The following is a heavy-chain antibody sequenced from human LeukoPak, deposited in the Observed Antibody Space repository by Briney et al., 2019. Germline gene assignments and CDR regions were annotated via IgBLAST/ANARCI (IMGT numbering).Heavy chain of an antibody. D-gene: IGHD3-22*01. CDR2: IWYDESKK. J-gene: IGHJ4*02. CDR3: ARGKVVVSDY. Sequence: PGGSLRLSCVASGYTFSSYGMHWVRQAPGKGLQWVAVIWYDESKKYYTDSVKGRFTISRDNSKNTLYLQMNSLRAEDTAVYYCARGKVVVSDYWGQGTLVTVSS. CDR1: GYTFSSYG. V-gene: IGHV3-30*19.